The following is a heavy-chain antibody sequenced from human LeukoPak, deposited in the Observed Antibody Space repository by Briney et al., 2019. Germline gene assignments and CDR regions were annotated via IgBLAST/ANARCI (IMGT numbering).Heavy chain of an antibody. CDR2: IYYSGST. CDR1: GGSIRSYY. CDR3: ARVLYYYYGMDV. Sequence: SETLSLTCSVSGGSIRSYYWSWIRQPPGKGLEWIGYIYYSGSTYYNPSLKSRVTISVDTSKNQFSLKLSSVTAADTAVYYCARVLYYYYGMDVWGQGTTVTVSS. J-gene: IGHJ6*02. V-gene: IGHV4-59*12.